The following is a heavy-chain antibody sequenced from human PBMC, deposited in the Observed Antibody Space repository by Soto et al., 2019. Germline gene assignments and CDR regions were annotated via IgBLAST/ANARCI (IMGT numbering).Heavy chain of an antibody. Sequence: EVQLLESGGGLVQPGGSLRLSCAASGFTFSSYAMSWVRQAPGKGLEWVSAISGSGGSTYYADSVKGRFTISRDNSKNTLYLQMNSLRAEDTAVYYCAKDSRSGWIKGGCCYFDLWGRGTLVTVSS. CDR3: AKDSRSGWIKGGCCYFDL. J-gene: IGHJ2*01. D-gene: IGHD6-19*01. CDR1: GFTFSSYA. CDR2: ISGSGGST. V-gene: IGHV3-23*01.